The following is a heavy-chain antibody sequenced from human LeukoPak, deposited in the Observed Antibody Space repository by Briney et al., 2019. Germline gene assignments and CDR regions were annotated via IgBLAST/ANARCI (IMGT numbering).Heavy chain of an antibody. V-gene: IGHV1-69*05. D-gene: IGHD2-15*01. CDR2: IIPIFGTA. CDR3: ARDPHHCSGGSCYGY. CDR1: GGTFSSYA. Sequence: SVKLSCKASGGTFSSYATSWVRQAPGQGLEWMGRIIPIFGTANYAQKFQGRVTITTDESTSTAYMELSSLRSEDTAVYYCARDPHHCSGGSCYGYWGQGTLVTVSS. J-gene: IGHJ4*02.